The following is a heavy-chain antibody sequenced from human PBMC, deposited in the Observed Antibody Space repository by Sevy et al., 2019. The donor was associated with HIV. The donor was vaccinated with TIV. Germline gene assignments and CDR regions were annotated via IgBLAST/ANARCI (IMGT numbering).Heavy chain of an antibody. CDR3: ARDASPYCSGGRCYFDAFDI. V-gene: IGHV3-48*01. D-gene: IGHD2-15*01. CDR2: ISTTSIIT. J-gene: IGHJ3*02. Sequence: GGSLRLSCAASGFTFSSYTMNWVRQAPGKGLEWVSYISTTSIITYYADSVRGRFTISRDNARNSLYLQMNSLRAEDTAVYYCARDASPYCSGGRCYFDAFDIWGQGTMVTVSS. CDR1: GFTFSSYT.